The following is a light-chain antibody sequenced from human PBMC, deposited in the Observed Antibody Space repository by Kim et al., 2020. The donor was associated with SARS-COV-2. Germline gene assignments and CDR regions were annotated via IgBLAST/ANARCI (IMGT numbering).Light chain of an antibody. CDR1: QSVTSN. Sequence: VSAGARATLSCRASQSVTSNLAWYQQKPGRAPRLLIYGPSTRATGIPARFTGSGSGTEFTLTISSLQSEDFAVYYCQQYHDWPLTFGGGTKVDIK. J-gene: IGKJ4*01. CDR2: GPS. V-gene: IGKV3-15*01. CDR3: QQYHDWPLT.